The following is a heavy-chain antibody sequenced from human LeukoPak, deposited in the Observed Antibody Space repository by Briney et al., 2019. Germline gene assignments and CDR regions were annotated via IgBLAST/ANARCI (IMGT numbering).Heavy chain of an antibody. CDR2: ISYDGSNK. Sequence: PGGSLRLSCAASGFTFSSYAMHWVRQAPGKGLEWVAVISYDGSNKYYADSVKGRFTISRDNSKNTLYLQMNSLRAEDTAVYYCARDTGAPYFDYWGQGTLVTVSS. CDR1: GFTFSSYA. D-gene: IGHD4-11*01. V-gene: IGHV3-30*04. CDR3: ARDTGAPYFDY. J-gene: IGHJ4*02.